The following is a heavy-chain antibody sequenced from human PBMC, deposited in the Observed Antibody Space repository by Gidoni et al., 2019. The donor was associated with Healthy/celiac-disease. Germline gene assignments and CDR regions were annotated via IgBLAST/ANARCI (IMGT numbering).Heavy chain of an antibody. CDR2: IYHSAST. CDR1: GDSSSSGYY. Sequence: QVQLQESGPGLGKPSETLSLTCAVSGDSSSSGYYWGWIRQPPGKGLEWIGSIYHSASTYYNPSLKSRVTISVDTSKNQFSLKLSSVAAADTAVYYCGTSHSLAFDIWGQGTMVTVSS. CDR3: GTSHSLAFDI. V-gene: IGHV4-38-2*01. D-gene: IGHD2-8*01. J-gene: IGHJ3*02.